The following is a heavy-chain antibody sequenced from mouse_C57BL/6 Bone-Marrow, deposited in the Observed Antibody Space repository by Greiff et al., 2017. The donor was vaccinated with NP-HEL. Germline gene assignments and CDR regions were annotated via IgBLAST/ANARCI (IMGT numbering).Heavy chain of an antibody. Sequence: QVQLKQPGAELVKPGASVKLSCKASGYTFTSYFMHWVKQRPGRGLEWIGRIDPNSGGTKYNEKFKSKATLTVDTPTSTAYMQLNSLTSEDSAVYYCARYYYGCSSFDSWGQGNTITVTS. J-gene: IGHJ2*01. CDR3: ARYYYGCSSFDS. D-gene: IGHD1-1*01. CDR1: GYTFTSYF. CDR2: IDPNSGGT. V-gene: IGHV1-72*01.